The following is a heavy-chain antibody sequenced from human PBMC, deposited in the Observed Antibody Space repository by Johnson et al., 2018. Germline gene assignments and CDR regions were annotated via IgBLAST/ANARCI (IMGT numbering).Heavy chain of an antibody. CDR2: VMGGGVSNT. CDR3: AKGRYDFWSGIVDH. Sequence: VQLVQSGGGVVQPGGSLRLSCAASGFIFSDYAMTWVRQAPGRGLEWVSGVMGGGVSNTYYAGSGKGRFTISRDNSKNTLYLQMRGLKAEDTAVYYCAKGRYDFWSGIVDHWGQGILVTVSS. J-gene: IGHJ4*02. D-gene: IGHD3-3*01. CDR1: GFIFSDYA. V-gene: IGHV3-23*04.